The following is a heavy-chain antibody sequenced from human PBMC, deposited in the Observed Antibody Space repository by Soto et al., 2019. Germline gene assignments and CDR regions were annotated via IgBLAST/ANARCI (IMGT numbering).Heavy chain of an antibody. V-gene: IGHV3-33*01. CDR1: GFTFSSYG. D-gene: IGHD3-10*01. Sequence: GGSLRLSCAASGFTFSSYGMHWVRQAPGKGLEWVAVIWYDGSNKYYADSVKGRFTISRDNSKNTLYLQMNSLRAEDTAVYYCARSLWFGELPLDYWGQGTLVTVSS. CDR2: IWYDGSNK. J-gene: IGHJ4*02. CDR3: ARSLWFGELPLDY.